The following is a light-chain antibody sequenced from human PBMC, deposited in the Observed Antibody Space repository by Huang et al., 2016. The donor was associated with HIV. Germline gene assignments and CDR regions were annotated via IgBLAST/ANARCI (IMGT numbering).Light chain of an antibody. CDR3: QQSYISPWT. Sequence: DIQMTQSPSSLSASVGDRVTITCRTSQSVGNSLNWYQQKPGKDPELLIYASSLQAWVSSRFSGSGSGTDFTLIISSLQPEDFATYYCQQSYISPWTFGQGTKVDLK. CDR2: AS. CDR1: QSVGNS. J-gene: IGKJ1*01. V-gene: IGKV1-39*01.